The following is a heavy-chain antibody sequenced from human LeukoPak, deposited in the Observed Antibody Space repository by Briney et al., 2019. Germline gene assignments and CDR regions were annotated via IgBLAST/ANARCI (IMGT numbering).Heavy chain of an antibody. V-gene: IGHV3-21*01. CDR3: ARGGLIQRHAFDI. J-gene: IGHJ3*02. Sequence: GGSLTLSCAASGFTFSSYNMNWVRQAPGKGLEWVSSISSSSDYIYYADSVKGRFTISRDNAKNSLYLQMKSLRAEDTAVYYCARGGLIQRHAFDIWGQGTMVTVSS. D-gene: IGHD1-1*01. CDR1: GFTFSSYN. CDR2: ISSSSDYI.